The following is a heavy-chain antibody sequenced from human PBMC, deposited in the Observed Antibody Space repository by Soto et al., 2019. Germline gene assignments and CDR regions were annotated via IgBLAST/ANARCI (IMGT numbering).Heavy chain of an antibody. CDR3: SGGGDYEGGAFDI. CDR2: INHSGST. V-gene: IGHV4-34*01. Sequence: PWETLSLTCAVYGGSFSGYDWSWIRQPPGKGLEWIGEINHSGSTNYNPSLKSRVTISVDTSKNQFSLKLSSVTAADTAVYYCSGGGDYEGGAFDIWGQGTMVTVSS. CDR1: GGSFSGYD. J-gene: IGHJ3*02. D-gene: IGHD4-17*01.